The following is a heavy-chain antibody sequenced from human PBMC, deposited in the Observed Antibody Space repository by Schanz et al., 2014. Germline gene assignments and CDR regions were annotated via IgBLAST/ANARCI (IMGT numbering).Heavy chain of an antibody. CDR3: ARPSDSSWYMDV. CDR1: GFTVSSNY. J-gene: IGHJ6*03. Sequence: EGQLVESGGGLVQPGGSLRLSCAASGFTVSSNYMSWVRQAPGKGLEWVSSISSSSSYISYADSVKGRFTISRDNAKNSLYLQMNSLRAEDTAVYYCARPSDSSWYMDVWGKGTPVTVSS. CDR2: ISSSSSYI. V-gene: IGHV3-21*01. D-gene: IGHD2-21*02.